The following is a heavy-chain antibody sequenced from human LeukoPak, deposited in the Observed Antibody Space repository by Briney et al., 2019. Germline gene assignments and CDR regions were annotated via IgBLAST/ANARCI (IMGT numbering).Heavy chain of an antibody. D-gene: IGHD4-23*01. V-gene: IGHV3-21*01. CDR1: GFTFSSYS. J-gene: IGHJ1*01. CDR3: ARDPDYGGNPGYFQH. Sequence: GGSLRLSCAASGFTFSSYSMNWVRQAPGKGLEWVSSISSSSSYIYYADSVKGRFPISRDNAKNSLYLQMNSLRAEDTAAYYCARDPDYGGNPGYFQHWGQGTLVTVSS. CDR2: ISSSSSYI.